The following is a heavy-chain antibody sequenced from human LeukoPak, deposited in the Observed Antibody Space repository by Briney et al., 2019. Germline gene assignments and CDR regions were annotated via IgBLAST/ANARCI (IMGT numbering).Heavy chain of an antibody. CDR2: IKSKTDGGTT. J-gene: IGHJ4*02. CDR3: AKDLTGYPM. CDR1: GFTFSNAW. D-gene: IGHD3-9*01. Sequence: GGSLRLSCAASGFTFSNAWMSWVRQAPGKGLEWVGRIKSKTDGGTTDYAAPVKGRFTISRDNSKNTLYLQMNSLRAEDTAVYYCAKDLTGYPMWGQGTLVTVSS. V-gene: IGHV3-15*01.